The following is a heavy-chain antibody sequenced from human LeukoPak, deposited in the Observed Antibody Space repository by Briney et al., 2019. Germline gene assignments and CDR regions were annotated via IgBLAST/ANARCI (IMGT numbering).Heavy chain of an antibody. CDR2: IYYSGST. CDR3: ARGEGFHWFDP. V-gene: IGHV4-59*01. Sequence: PSETLSPTCIVSGGSISSYYWSWIRQPPGKGLEWIGYIYYSGSTNYNPSLKSRVTISVDTSKNQFSLTLSSVTAADTAVYYCARGEGFHWFDPWGQGTLVTVSS. CDR1: GGSISSYY. D-gene: IGHD1-26*01. J-gene: IGHJ5*02.